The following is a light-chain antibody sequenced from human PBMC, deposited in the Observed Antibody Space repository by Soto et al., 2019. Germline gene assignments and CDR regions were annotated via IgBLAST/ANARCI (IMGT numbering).Light chain of an antibody. V-gene: IGKV3-15*01. J-gene: IGKJ1*01. CDR1: QSVSSN. Sequence: EIVMTQSPATLSVSPGERATLSCRASQSVSSNVAWYQQIPGQTPRLLIYGASTRAAGFPARFSGSGSGTDFTLTISSLQSEDFAVYYCQQYDTWPWTFGQGTKVDIK. CDR2: GAS. CDR3: QQYDTWPWT.